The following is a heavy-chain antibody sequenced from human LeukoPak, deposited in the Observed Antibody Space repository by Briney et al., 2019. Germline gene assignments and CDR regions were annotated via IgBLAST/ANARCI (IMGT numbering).Heavy chain of an antibody. D-gene: IGHD6-13*01. J-gene: IGHJ5*02. CDR1: GFTFSSYS. CDR3: ARGPFKAYSSSWYIGWFDP. CDR2: ISSSSYI. V-gene: IGHV3-21*01. Sequence: KPGGSLRLSCAASGFTFSSYSMNWVRQAPGKGLEWVSSISSSSYIYYADSVKGRFTISRDNAKNSLYLQMNSLRAEDTAVYYCARGPFKAYSSSWYIGWFDPWGQGTLVTVSS.